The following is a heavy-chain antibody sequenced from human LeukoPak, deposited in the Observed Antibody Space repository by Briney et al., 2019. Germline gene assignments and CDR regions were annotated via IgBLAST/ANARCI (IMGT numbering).Heavy chain of an antibody. CDR1: GFSFSDYH. J-gene: IGHJ4*02. CDR2: ISLSGSTR. D-gene: IGHD4-17*01. V-gene: IGHV3-11*01. Sequence: GGSLRLSCAASGFSFSDYHMRWIRQAPGQGLEWVSYISLSGSTRYYADSVKGRFTISRDNAKNSLYLQMNSLRVEDTAVYYCARSTVTAAIDYWGQGTLVTVSS. CDR3: ARSTVTAAIDY.